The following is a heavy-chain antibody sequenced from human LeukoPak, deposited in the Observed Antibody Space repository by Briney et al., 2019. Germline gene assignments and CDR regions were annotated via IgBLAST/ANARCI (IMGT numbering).Heavy chain of an antibody. CDR3: AREYCRDCFLRYDPNAFDI. V-gene: IGHV4-34*01. CDR2: INHSGST. J-gene: IGHJ3*02. Sequence: SETLSLTCAVYGGSFSGYYWSWIRQPPGKGLEWIGEINHSGSTNYNPSLKSRVTISVDTSKNQFSLKLSSVTAADTAVYYCAREYCRDCFLRYDPNAFDIWGQGTMVTVSS. D-gene: IGHD2-15*01. CDR1: GGSFSGYY.